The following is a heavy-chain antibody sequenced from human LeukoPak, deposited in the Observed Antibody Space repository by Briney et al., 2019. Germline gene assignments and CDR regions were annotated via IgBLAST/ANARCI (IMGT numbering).Heavy chain of an antibody. CDR3: ARDRYGDFEDY. V-gene: IGHV4-30-4*08. Sequence: PSETLSHTCNVSGGSINTANYYWTWIRQPPGKGLEWIGYISYSGTPYYNPSLNSRLTISLDTSKNQFSLRLNSVTAADTAMYYCARDRYGDFEDYWGQGTLVTVSS. D-gene: IGHD4-17*01. J-gene: IGHJ4*02. CDR2: ISYSGTP. CDR1: GGSINTANYY.